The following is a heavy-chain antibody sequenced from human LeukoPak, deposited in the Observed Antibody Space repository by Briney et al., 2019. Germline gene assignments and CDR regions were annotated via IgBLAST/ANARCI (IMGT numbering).Heavy chain of an antibody. J-gene: IGHJ2*01. CDR1: GGSISSYY. D-gene: IGHD1-1*01. V-gene: IGHV4-59*01. Sequence: PSETLSLTCTVSGGSISSYYWSWIRQPPGKGLEWIGYIYYSGSTNYNPSLKSRVTISVDTPKNQFSLKLSSVTAADTAVYYCARSMYNWNWYFDLWGRGTLVTVSS. CDR3: ARSMYNWNWYFDL. CDR2: IYYSGST.